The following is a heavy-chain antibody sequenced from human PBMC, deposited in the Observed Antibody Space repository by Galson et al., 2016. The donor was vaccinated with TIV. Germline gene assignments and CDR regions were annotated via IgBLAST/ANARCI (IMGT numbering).Heavy chain of an antibody. CDR2: VTGRSRST. V-gene: IGHV3-23*01. CDR1: GFTFSGYA. J-gene: IGHJ4*02. CDR3: ARAGSGWYELDY. D-gene: IGHD6-19*01. Sequence: SLRLSCAASGFTFSGYAMSWVRQAPGKGLEWVSVVTGRSRSTHYADSVRGRFTISRDNSRNTLSLQMNSLRVEDTAVYYCARAGSGWYELDYWGQGTLVTVSS.